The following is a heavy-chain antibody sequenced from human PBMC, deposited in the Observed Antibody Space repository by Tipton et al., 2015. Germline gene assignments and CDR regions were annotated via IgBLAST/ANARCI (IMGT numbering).Heavy chain of an antibody. V-gene: IGHV4-59*01. D-gene: IGHD2-15*01. CDR3: ARGGNNWFDP. Sequence: TLSLTCTVSGGSISHYYWSWIRQPPGKGLEWLGHIYYSGNTNYNPSLKSRVTMSVDTSKNQFSLKLTSVNAADTAVYYCARGGNNWFDPWGQGTLVTVSP. CDR2: IYYSGNT. CDR1: GGSISHYY. J-gene: IGHJ5*02.